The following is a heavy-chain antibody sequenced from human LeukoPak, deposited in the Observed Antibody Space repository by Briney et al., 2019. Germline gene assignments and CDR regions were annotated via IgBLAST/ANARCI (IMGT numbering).Heavy chain of an antibody. D-gene: IGHD5-18*01. CDR3: ARDRSQLWFNPYYYGMGV. CDR2: IRSSSSYI. Sequence: GGSLRLSCAASGFTFSSYSMTWVRQAPGKGLEWVSSIRSSSSYIYYADSVKGRFTISRDNAKNSLYLQMNSLRAEDTAVYYCARDRSQLWFNPYYYGMGVWGRGTTVTVSS. CDR1: GFTFSSYS. J-gene: IGHJ6*02. V-gene: IGHV3-21*01.